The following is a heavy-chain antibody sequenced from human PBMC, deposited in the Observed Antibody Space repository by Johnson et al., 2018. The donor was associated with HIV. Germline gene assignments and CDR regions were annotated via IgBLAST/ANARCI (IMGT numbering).Heavy chain of an antibody. CDR3: AKCIWGRSLIDAFDI. D-gene: IGHD3-16*01. J-gene: IGHJ3*02. CDR1: GFTFSSYA. Sequence: QVQLVESGGGVVQPGRSLRLSCAASGFTFSSYAMHWVRQAQGKGLQWVAVISYDGSNKYYADSVKGRFTISRDNSKNTLYLQMNSLRAEDTAVYYCAKCIWGRSLIDAFDIWGQGTMVTVSS. V-gene: IGHV3-30-3*02. CDR2: ISYDGSNK.